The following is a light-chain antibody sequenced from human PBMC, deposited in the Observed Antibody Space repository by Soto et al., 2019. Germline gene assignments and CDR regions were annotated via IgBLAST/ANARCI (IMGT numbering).Light chain of an antibody. Sequence: QSALTHPPSASGSPGQSVTISCTGTSSDVGGYNYVSWYQQHPGNAPKLIIYEVSERPSGVPDRFSGSESGNTASLTVSGLQAEDEADYYCSSYAGSNNGVFGTGTKVTVL. J-gene: IGLJ1*01. CDR3: SSYAGSNNGV. V-gene: IGLV2-8*01. CDR2: EVS. CDR1: SSDVGGYNY.